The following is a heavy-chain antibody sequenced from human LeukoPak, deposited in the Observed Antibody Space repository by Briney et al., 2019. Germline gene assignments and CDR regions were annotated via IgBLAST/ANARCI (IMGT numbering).Heavy chain of an antibody. V-gene: IGHV4-61*08. Sequence: PSETLSLTCTVSGGSISSGGYYWSWIRQHPGKGLEWIGYTYNSGSTNYNPSLKSRLTISVDSSKNQFSLKLNSVTAADTAEYYCAGLRSAVAGGGRIYYFDYWGQGTLVTVSS. CDR1: GGSISSGGYY. J-gene: IGHJ4*02. D-gene: IGHD6-19*01. CDR3: AGLRSAVAGGGRIYYFDY. CDR2: TYNSGST.